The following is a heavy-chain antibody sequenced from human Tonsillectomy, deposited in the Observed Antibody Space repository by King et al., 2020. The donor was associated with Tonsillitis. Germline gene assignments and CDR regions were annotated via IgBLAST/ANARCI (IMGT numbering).Heavy chain of an antibody. V-gene: IGHV3-33*08. CDR1: GFTFSLYC. CDR3: ARDRYQMDV. CDR2: IWYDGSDK. D-gene: IGHD2-2*01. J-gene: IGHJ6*04. Sequence: VQLVESGGGVVQPGRSLRLSCAASGFTFSLYCIHLVRPAPGKGLEGGAVIWYDGSDKYYADSVKGRFTISRDNSKNTLSLQMNSLRIEDTAVYYCARDRYQMDVWGKGTTVTVSS.